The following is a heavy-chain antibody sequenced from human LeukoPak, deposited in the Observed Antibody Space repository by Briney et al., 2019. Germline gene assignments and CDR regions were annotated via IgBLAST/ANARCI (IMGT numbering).Heavy chain of an antibody. CDR2: ISGSGDRT. CDR3: AKPYYYGSGSYFLHFDF. CDR1: GFTFSSYA. J-gene: IGHJ4*02. Sequence: GGSLRLSCAASGFTFSSYAMSWVHQAPGKGLEWVSAISGSGDRTYYADSVRGRFTISRDNSKNTLYLQMNGLRAEDTAVYYCAKPYYYGSGSYFLHFDFWGQGALVTVSS. D-gene: IGHD3-10*01. V-gene: IGHV3-23*01.